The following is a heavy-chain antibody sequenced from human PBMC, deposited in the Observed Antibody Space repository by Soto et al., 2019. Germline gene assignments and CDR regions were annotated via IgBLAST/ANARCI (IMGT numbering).Heavy chain of an antibody. CDR2: ISRVGDST. D-gene: IGHD2-2*01. Sequence: EGSLRLSCAASGFTFVNYDMTWVRQAPGKGLEWVSSISRVGDSTYYADSVKGRFTISRDNSKNTLYLQMNSLRAEDTAVYYCAKDRLVRIVVVPAAMGAYFDYWGQGTLVTVSS. V-gene: IGHV3-23*01. CDR1: GFTFVNYD. CDR3: AKDRLVRIVVVPAAMGAYFDY. J-gene: IGHJ4*02.